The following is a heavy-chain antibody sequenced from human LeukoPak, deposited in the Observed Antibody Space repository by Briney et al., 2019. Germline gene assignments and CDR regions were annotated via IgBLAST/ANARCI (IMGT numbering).Heavy chain of an antibody. CDR2: IKQDGSEK. CDR3: ARALWLFHY. J-gene: IGHJ4*02. D-gene: IGHD2-21*01. V-gene: IGHV3-7*03. CDR1: GFTFNSYW. Sequence: GGSLRLSCAASGFTFNSYWMSWVRQAPGKGLEWVANIKQDGSEKYYVDSVKGRFTISRDNAKNSLYLQMNSLRAEDTAVYYCARALWLFHYWGQGTLVTVSS.